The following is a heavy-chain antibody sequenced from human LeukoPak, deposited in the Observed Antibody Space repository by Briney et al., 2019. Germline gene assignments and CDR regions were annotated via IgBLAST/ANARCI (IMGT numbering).Heavy chain of an antibody. V-gene: IGHV3-15*01. J-gene: IGHJ4*02. CDR1: GFTFSNAW. D-gene: IGHD5-24*01. CDR3: TTGWPLPDY. CDR2: IKSETDGGTT. Sequence: PWGSLRLSCAASGFTFSNAWMSWVRQAPGKGLEWVGRIKSETDGGTTDYAAPVKGRFTISRDDSKNTLYLQMNSLKTEDTAVYYCTTGWPLPDYWGQGTLVTVSS.